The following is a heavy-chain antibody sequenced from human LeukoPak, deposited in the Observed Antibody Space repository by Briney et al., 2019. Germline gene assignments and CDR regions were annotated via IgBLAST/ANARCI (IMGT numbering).Heavy chain of an antibody. Sequence: GGSLRLSCAASGFTFSNYWMHWVRQAPGKGLVWVSHINTDGSNTNYADSVKGRFTISIDNAKNTVYLQMNSLRAEDTAVYYCARKAGHGYGMDVWGQGTTVTVSS. D-gene: IGHD6-19*01. CDR3: ARKAGHGYGMDV. V-gene: IGHV3-74*01. CDR1: GFTFSNYW. CDR2: INTDGSNT. J-gene: IGHJ6*02.